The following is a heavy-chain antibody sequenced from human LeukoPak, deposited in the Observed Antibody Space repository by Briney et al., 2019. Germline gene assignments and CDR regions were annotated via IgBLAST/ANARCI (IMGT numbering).Heavy chain of an antibody. Sequence: GGSLRLSCAASGFTFDDYAMHWVRQAPGKGLEWGSGINWNSDNIGYADSVKGRFTISRDNAKNSLYLQMNSLRAEDTALYYCAKDWAATVRGTDYWGQGTLVTVSS. V-gene: IGHV3-9*01. CDR1: GFTFDDYA. CDR3: AKDWAATVRGTDY. CDR2: INWNSDNI. J-gene: IGHJ4*02. D-gene: IGHD4-17*01.